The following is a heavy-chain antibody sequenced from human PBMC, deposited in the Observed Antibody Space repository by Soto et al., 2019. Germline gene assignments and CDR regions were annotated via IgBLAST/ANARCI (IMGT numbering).Heavy chain of an antibody. CDR3: ARANYGPDAFDI. Sequence: XVSLRLSGAASGFTFSSYWMHWVRQAPGKGLVWVSRINSDGSSTSYADSVKGRFTISRDNAKNTLYLQMNSLRAEDTAVYYCARANYGPDAFDIWGQGTMVTVSS. D-gene: IGHD4-17*01. J-gene: IGHJ3*02. CDR1: GFTFSSYW. V-gene: IGHV3-74*01. CDR2: INSDGSST.